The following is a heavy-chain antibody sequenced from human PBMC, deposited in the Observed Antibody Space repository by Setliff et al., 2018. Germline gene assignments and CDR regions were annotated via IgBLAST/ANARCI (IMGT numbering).Heavy chain of an antibody. CDR1: GYTFTSYG. CDR3: ARSPALLGIVYLDP. J-gene: IGHJ5*02. D-gene: IGHD2-15*01. V-gene: IGHV1-18*01. CDR2: ITIYNGKT. Sequence: ASVKVSCKASGYTFTSYGISWVRQVPGQGLEWMGWITIYNGKTNYAQKFQDRVSMTTDASTGTAYMELSSLTSDDTAVYYCARSPALLGIVYLDPWGQGTRVTVSS.